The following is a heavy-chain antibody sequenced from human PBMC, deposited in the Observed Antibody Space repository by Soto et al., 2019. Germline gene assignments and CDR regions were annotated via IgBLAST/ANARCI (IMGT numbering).Heavy chain of an antibody. J-gene: IGHJ6*04. CDR2: IDKVGTDS. V-gene: IGHV3-74*01. CDR3: ASGWFGPDV. Sequence: EVQLVESGGGLVQPGGSLRLSCAASEFTFSGRSVHWVRQAPGKGLVWVSGIDKVGTDSTYADSVKGRFTSSRDNAKKSVDLEINCVRGEDTAGDFCASGWFGPDVWGKGTKVTVYS. CDR1: EFTFSGRS. D-gene: IGHD3-10*01.